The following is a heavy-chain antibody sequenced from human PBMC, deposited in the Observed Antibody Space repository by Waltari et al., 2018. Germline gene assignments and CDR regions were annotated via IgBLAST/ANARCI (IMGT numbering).Heavy chain of an antibody. CDR1: GYNFVDYW. J-gene: IGHJ4*02. V-gene: IGHV5-51*01. Sequence: VQLVQSGAEVKNPGESLKISCQVSGYNFVDYWIAWVRQMPGKGLECMSKLQPTDCQTRYSPSFQGQVTISVDKSLNTAYLQWSSLKASDTAVYFCARGGTIKQFFHWSTYFYFDTWGQGALVTVSS. D-gene: IGHD3-9*01. CDR2: LQPTDCQT. CDR3: ARGGTIKQFFHWSTYFYFDT.